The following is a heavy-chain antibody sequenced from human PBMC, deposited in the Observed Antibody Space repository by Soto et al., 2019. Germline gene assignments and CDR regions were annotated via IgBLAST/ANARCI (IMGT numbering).Heavy chain of an antibody. V-gene: IGHV3-7*03. CDR3: ASDFSPPCEFFYDDFDV. CDR1: GFTFSAFW. J-gene: IGHJ3*01. CDR2: IKRDGTVT. D-gene: IGHD3-22*01. Sequence: EVQLVESGGGLVQPGESLRLSCAASGFTFSAFWMTWLRQAPGKGLEWVANIKRDGTVTHYGDSVEGRCTIGRDNAQNSFFLQLNSLRPEDTAMYDCASDFSPPCEFFYDDFDVGGQGTVVPVCS.